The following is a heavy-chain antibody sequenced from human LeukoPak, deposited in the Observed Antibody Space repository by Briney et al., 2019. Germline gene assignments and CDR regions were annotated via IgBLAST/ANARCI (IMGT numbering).Heavy chain of an antibody. CDR3: ARVVGSGIQLYFDY. J-gene: IGHJ4*02. CDR2: IYYSGST. D-gene: IGHD1-26*01. Sequence: SETLSLTCTVSGGSISSYYWSWIRQPPGKGLEWIGYIYYSGSTNYNPSLKSRVTISVDTSKNQFSLKLSSVTAADTAVYYCARVVGSGIQLYFDYWGQGTLVTVSS. CDR1: GGSISSYY. V-gene: IGHV4-59*01.